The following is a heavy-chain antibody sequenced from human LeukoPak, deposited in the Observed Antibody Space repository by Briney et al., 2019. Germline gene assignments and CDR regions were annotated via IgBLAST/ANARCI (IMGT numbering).Heavy chain of an antibody. CDR1: GFTFSGSA. CDR3: TRHSAYYYGSGSYYYYYGMDV. V-gene: IGHV3-73*01. Sequence: GGSLRLSCAASGFTFSGSAMHWVRQASGKGLEWVGRIRSKANSYATAYAASVKGRFTISRDDSKSTAYLQMNSLKTEDTAVYYCTRHSAYYYGSGSYYYYYGMDVWGQGTTVTVSS. CDR2: IRSKANSYAT. D-gene: IGHD3-10*01. J-gene: IGHJ6*02.